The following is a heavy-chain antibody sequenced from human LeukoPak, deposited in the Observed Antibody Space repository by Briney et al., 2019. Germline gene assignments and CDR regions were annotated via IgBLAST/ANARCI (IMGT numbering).Heavy chain of an antibody. D-gene: IGHD3-16*01. CDR1: GFTFSSFA. V-gene: IGHV3-23*01. Sequence: GGSLILSCAASGFTFSSFAMSWVRQAPGKGLEWVSAISGSGGDTEYADSVKGRFTISRDNSKNTLNLQMNSLRAEDTAVYYCAKDQEGSSYGLFDYWGQGTLVTVSS. CDR2: ISGSGGDT. CDR3: AKDQEGSSYGLFDY. J-gene: IGHJ4*02.